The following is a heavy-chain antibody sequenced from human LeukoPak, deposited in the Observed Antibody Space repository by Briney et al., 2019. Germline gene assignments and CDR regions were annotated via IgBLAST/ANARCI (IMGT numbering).Heavy chain of an antibody. J-gene: IGHJ4*02. D-gene: IGHD3-9*01. CDR2: ISSSGSTI. V-gene: IGHV3-48*03. CDR3: ATLRYFDWLLFDY. CDR1: GFTFDDYA. Sequence: GGSLRLSCAASGFTFDDYAMHWVRQAPGKGLEWVSYISSSGSTIYYADSVKGRFTISRDNAKNSLYLQMNSLRAEDTAVYYCATLRYFDWLLFDYWGQGTLVTVSS.